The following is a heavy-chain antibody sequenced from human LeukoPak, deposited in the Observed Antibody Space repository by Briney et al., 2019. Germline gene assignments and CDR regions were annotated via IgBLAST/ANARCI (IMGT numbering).Heavy chain of an antibody. V-gene: IGHV3-23*01. CDR3: AKPTSISIAVAGTADY. CDR2: ISGSGGST. J-gene: IGHJ4*02. CDR1: GFTFSSYA. Sequence: PGGSLRLSCAASGFTFSSYAMSWVRQAPGKGLEWVSAISGSGGSTYYADSVKGRFTISRDNSKNTLYLQMNSLRAEDTAVYYCAKPTSISIAVAGTADYWGQGTLVTVSS. D-gene: IGHD6-19*01.